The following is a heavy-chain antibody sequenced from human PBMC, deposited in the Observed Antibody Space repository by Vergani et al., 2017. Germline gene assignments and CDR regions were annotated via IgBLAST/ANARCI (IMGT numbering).Heavy chain of an antibody. Sequence: QLQLQESGPGLVKPSETLSLTCTVSGVSISSSSYYWGWIRQPPGKGLEWIGSIYYSGSTYYNPFLKSRVTISVDTSKNQFSLKLSSVTAADTAVYYCARQGYYDSSGYYLFDYWGQGTLVTVSS. D-gene: IGHD3-22*01. V-gene: IGHV4-39*01. CDR1: GVSISSSSYY. CDR3: ARQGYYDSSGYYLFDY. CDR2: IYYSGST. J-gene: IGHJ4*02.